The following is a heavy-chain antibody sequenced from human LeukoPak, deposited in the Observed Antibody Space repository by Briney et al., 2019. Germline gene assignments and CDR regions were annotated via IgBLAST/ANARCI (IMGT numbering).Heavy chain of an antibody. CDR2: IYPTGST. CDR3: ARAYSSSWYWNWFEP. Sequence: SETLSLTCTVSGYSISSGYYWGWIRQPPGKGLEWIGNIYPTGSTYYNPSLKSRVTISVDTSKNQFSLKVSSVSAADTAVYYCARAYSSSWYWNWFEPWGQGTLVTVSS. CDR1: GYSISSGYY. V-gene: IGHV4-38-2*02. D-gene: IGHD6-13*01. J-gene: IGHJ5*02.